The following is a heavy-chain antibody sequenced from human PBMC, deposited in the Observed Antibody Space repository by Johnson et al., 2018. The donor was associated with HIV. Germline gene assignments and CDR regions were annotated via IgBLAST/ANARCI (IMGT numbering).Heavy chain of an antibody. CDR3: AKEAAMVQGGAFDI. J-gene: IGHJ3*02. CDR1: GFTFDDYA. D-gene: IGHD3-10*01. V-gene: IGHV3-9*01. CDR2: ISWNSGSI. Sequence: EVQLVESGGCLVQPGRSLRLSCAASGFTFDDYAMHWVRQAPGTGLEWVSGISWNSGSIGYADSVKGRFTISRDNAKNSLYLKMNSLRAEDTALYYCAKEAAMVQGGAFDIWGQGTMVTVSS.